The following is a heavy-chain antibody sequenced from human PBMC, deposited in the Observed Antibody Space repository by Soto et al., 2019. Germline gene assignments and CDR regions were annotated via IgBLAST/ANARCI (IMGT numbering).Heavy chain of an antibody. Sequence: EVQLVESGGDLVQPGGSLRLSCVASEFSISAYWMSWVRQAPGKGLEWVANXKGDGSEARYVDSAKDRFLNSRDNTKNSLYLQMTSLRAEDMAVYYCAKVPLSNYCSSTSCYTVYFDYWGQGTLVTVSS. CDR2: XKGDGSEA. CDR3: AKVPLSNYCSSTSCYTVYFDY. CDR1: EFSISAYW. V-gene: IGHV3-7*03. D-gene: IGHD2-2*02. J-gene: IGHJ4*02.